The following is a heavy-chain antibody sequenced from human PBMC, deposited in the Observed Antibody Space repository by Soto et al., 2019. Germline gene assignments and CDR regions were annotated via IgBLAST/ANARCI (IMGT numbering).Heavy chain of an antibody. D-gene: IGHD6-6*01. CDR3: ARMEIAARFDY. CDR2: IIPILGIA. J-gene: IGHJ4*02. V-gene: IGHV1-69*10. CDR1: RGTFSSYA. Sequence: ASVKVSCKASRGTFSSYAISWVRQAPGQGLEWMGGIIPILGIANYAQKFQGRVTITADKSTSTAYMELSSLRSEDTAVYYCARMEIAARFDYWGQGTLVTVSS.